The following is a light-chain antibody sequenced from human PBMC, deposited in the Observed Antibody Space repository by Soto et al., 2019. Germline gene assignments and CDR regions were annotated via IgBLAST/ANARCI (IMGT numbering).Light chain of an antibody. CDR1: SSDVGGYNY. CDR3: NSSVGSNIV. Sequence: LTQPPSVSGTPGQSVTISCTGTSSDVGGYNYVSWYQQHPGQAPKLMIYEVYKRPSGVPDRFSGSKSGNTASLTVSGLQAEDEADYYCNSSVGSNIVFGTGTKVTVL. CDR2: EVY. V-gene: IGLV2-8*01. J-gene: IGLJ1*01.